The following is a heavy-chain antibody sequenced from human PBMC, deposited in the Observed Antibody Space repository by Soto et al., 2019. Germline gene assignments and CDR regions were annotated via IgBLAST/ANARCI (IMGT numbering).Heavy chain of an antibody. V-gene: IGHV1-69*13. CDR1: GGTFSSYA. Sequence: SVKVSCKASGGTFSSYAISWVRQAPGQGLEWMGGIIPIFGTANYAQKFQGRVTITADESTSTAYMELSSLRSEDTAVYYCARAHPSLAYSSGWPKWFDPWGQGTLVTVS. J-gene: IGHJ5*02. CDR3: ARAHPSLAYSSGWPKWFDP. CDR2: IIPIFGTA. D-gene: IGHD6-19*01.